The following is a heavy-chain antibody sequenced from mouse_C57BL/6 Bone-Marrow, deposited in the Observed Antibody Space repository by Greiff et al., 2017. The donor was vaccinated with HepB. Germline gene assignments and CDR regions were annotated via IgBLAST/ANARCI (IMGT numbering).Heavy chain of an antibody. D-gene: IGHD1-1*01. J-gene: IGHJ1*03. CDR2: FLPGSGST. CDR1: GYTFTGYW. Sequence: QVQLKQSGAELMKPGASVKLSCKATGYTFTGYWIEWVKQRPGHGLEWIGEFLPGSGSTNYNEKFKGKATFTADTSSNTAYMQLSSLTTEDSAICYCARKGRIYYSGSSPYWYFDVWGTGTTVTVSS. CDR3: ARKGRIYYSGSSPYWYFDV. V-gene: IGHV1-9*01.